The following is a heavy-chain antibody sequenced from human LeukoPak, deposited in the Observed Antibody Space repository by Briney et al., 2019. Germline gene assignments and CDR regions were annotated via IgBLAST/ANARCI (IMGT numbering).Heavy chain of an antibody. V-gene: IGHV1-18*04. CDR3: ARALVDGYKELGY. CDR2: ISAYNGNA. J-gene: IGHJ4*02. Sequence: ASVKVSCKASGYTFTTYGITWVRQAPGQGLEWMGWISAYNGNANYAQKLQGRVTMTTDTSTSTAYMELRSLRSDDTAVYYCARALVDGYKELGYWGQGTLVTVSS. D-gene: IGHD5-24*01. CDR1: GYTFTTYG.